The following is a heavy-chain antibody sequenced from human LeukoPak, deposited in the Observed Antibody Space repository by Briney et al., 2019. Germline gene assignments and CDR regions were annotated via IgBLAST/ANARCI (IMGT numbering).Heavy chain of an antibody. CDR3: TRHADYYDSSGYHFDY. CDR2: IRSKANSYAT. CDR1: GFTFSGSA. V-gene: IGHV3-73*01. Sequence: GGSLKLSCAASGFTFSGSAMHWVRQASGKGLEWVGRIRSKANSYATAYAASVKGRFTISRDDSKNTAYLQMNSLKTEDTAVYYRTRHADYYDSSGYHFDYWGQGTLVTVSS. D-gene: IGHD3-22*01. J-gene: IGHJ4*02.